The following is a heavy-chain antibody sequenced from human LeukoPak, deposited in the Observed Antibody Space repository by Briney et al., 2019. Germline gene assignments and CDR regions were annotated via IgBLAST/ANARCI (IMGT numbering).Heavy chain of an antibody. Sequence: GRSLRLSCAASGFSFSRYWMSWVRQAPGKGLEWVSYISSSSSTIYYADSVKGRFTISRDNAKNSLYLQMNSLRAEDTAVYYCARNLYSGSYNGDYWGQGTLVTVSS. CDR1: GFSFSRYW. D-gene: IGHD1-26*01. V-gene: IGHV3-48*01. CDR2: ISSSSSTI. CDR3: ARNLYSGSYNGDY. J-gene: IGHJ4*02.